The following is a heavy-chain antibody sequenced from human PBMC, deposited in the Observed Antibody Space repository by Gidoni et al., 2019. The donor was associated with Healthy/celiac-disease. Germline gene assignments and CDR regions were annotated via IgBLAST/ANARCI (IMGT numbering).Heavy chain of an antibody. J-gene: IGHJ3*02. V-gene: IGHV3-15*01. CDR1: GFTSSNAW. D-gene: IGHD1-26*01. CDR3: TTGIVGATYPFDI. Sequence: EVQLVESVGGLVKPGGSLRLSCAASGFTSSNAWMSWVRQAPGKGLEWVGRIKSKTDGGTTDYAAPVKGRFTISREDSKNTLYLQMNRLKTEDTAVYYCTTGIVGATYPFDIWGQGTMVTVSS. CDR2: IKSKTDGGTT.